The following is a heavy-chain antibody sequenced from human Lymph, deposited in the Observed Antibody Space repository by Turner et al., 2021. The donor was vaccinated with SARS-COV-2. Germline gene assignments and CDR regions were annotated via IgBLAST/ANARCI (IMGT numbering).Heavy chain of an antibody. J-gene: IGHJ6*02. CDR2: FDPEDAET. CDR3: ATAPAVAYYFHYYCGMDV. Sequence: QFQLVQSGAEVKKPGASVKISCKVSGYTLTALSMHWVRQAPGKGLEWMGWFDPEDAETIYAQKFQGRVTMTEDTSTDTAYMELSSLRSEDTAVYYCATAPAVAYYFHYYCGMDVWGQGTTVTVSS. D-gene: IGHD6-19*01. V-gene: IGHV1-24*01. CDR1: GYTLTALS.